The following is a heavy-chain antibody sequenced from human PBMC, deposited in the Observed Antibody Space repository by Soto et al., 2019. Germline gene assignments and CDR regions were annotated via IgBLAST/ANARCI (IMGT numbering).Heavy chain of an antibody. D-gene: IGHD6-19*01. CDR2: INSDGGST. CDR1: GFTFSSYW. CDR3: TRDSPEPDYNSGWYMGY. J-gene: IGHJ4*02. Sequence: GVSLRLSCAASGFTFSSYWMHWVRQAPGKGLVWVSRINSDGGSTSYADSVKGRFTISRDNSKNTLYLHMSSLRVEDTAVYYCTRDSPEPDYNSGWYMGYWGQGTLVTVSS. V-gene: IGHV3-74*01.